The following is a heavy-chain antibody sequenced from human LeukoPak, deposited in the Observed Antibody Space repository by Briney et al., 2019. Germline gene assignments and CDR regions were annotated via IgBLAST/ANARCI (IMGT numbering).Heavy chain of an antibody. CDR1: GFTISNNY. CDR3: AKDGGEYYDILTGYYPRLYYMDV. Sequence: GGSLRLSCAASGFTISNNYIRWLRQAPGKGLEWVSGISPSGDILYYADSVKGQFTISRDNSKNTVYLQMNSLRAEDTAVYYCAKDGGEYYDILTGYYPRLYYMDVWGKGTTVTISS. CDR2: ISPSGDIL. J-gene: IGHJ6*03. V-gene: IGHV3-23*01. D-gene: IGHD3-9*01.